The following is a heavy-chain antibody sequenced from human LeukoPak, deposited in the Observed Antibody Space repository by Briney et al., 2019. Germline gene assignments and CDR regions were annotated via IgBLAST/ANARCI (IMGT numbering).Heavy chain of an antibody. CDR1: GGSISSYY. Sequence: SETLSLTCTVSGGSISSYYWSWIRQPPGKGLEWIGYIYYSGSTNYNPSLKSRVTISVDTSKNQFSLKLSSVTAADTAVYYCARGFNSVVTYDYWGQGTLVTVSS. J-gene: IGHJ4*02. V-gene: IGHV4-59*01. CDR3: ARGFNSVVTYDY. D-gene: IGHD4-23*01. CDR2: IYYSGST.